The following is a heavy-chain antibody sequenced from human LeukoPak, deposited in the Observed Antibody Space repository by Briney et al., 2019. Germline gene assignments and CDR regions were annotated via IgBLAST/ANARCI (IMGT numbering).Heavy chain of an antibody. CDR2: ISAYNGNT. J-gene: IGHJ6*02. CDR1: GYTFTSYG. Sequence: ASVTVSFKASGYTFTSYGISWVRQAPGQGLEWMGWISAYNGNTNYAQKLQGRVTMTTDTSTSTAYMQLRSLRSADTAVYYCAREAYTGSYYGADYWGQGPTVTVSS. D-gene: IGHD1-26*01. CDR3: AREAYTGSYYGADY. V-gene: IGHV1-18*01.